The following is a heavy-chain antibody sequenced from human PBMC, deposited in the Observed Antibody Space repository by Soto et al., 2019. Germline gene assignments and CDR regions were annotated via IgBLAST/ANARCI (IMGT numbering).Heavy chain of an antibody. CDR3: AKHLGLNTFMYYFDY. CDR2: ISGSGGTT. CDR1: GFTFSNHA. D-gene: IGHD3-16*01. Sequence: PGGSLRLSCGASGFTFSNHAMSWVRQAPGKGLEWVSVISGSGGTTYYADSVRGRFTISRDNSKNTVYLQMSSLRAEDTAVYFCAKHLGLNTFMYYFDYWGQGTLVTVSS. J-gene: IGHJ4*02. V-gene: IGHV3-23*01.